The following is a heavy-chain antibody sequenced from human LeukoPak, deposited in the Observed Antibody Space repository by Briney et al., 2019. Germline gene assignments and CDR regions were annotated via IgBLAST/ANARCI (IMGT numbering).Heavy chain of an antibody. CDR3: ATVVGTCYTDY. V-gene: IGHV5-51*01. CDR2: IYPHDSQT. CDR1: GYAFHSYW. J-gene: IGHJ4*02. Sequence: GESLKISCKTFGYAFHSYWIAWVRLMPGKGLEWMGMIYPHDSQTKYSPSFQGQVTISVDKSTNTVYLQWNSLKASDTGFYYCATVVGTCYTDYWGQGTLVTVSS. D-gene: IGHD5-12*01.